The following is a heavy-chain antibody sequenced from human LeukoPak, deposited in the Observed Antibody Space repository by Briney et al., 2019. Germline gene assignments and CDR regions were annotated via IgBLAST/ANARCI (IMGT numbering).Heavy chain of an antibody. CDR2: IWYDGSNK. D-gene: IGHD6-13*01. Sequence: GGSLRLSCAASGFTFSSYGMHWVRQAPGKGLEWVAVIWYDGSNKYYADSVKGRFTISRDNSKNTLYLQMNSLRAEDTAVYYCARAAIGIAAPDGMDVWGQGTTVTVSS. CDR1: GFTFSSYG. CDR3: ARAAIGIAAPDGMDV. V-gene: IGHV3-33*01. J-gene: IGHJ6*02.